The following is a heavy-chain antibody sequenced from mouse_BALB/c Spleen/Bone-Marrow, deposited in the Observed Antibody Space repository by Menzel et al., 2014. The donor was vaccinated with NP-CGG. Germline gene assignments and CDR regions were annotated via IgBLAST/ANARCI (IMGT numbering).Heavy chain of an antibody. CDR1: GYAFSTNW. J-gene: IGHJ2*01. V-gene: IGHV1-80*01. Sequence: QVQLQQPGAELVRPGSSVKISCKSSGYAFSTNWINWVKQRPGQGLEWIGQIYPGDGDTDFNGKFKGKATLTADRSSNTAYMEFSSLTSEDSAVYFCARGGISVDYWGQGTTLTVSS. CDR2: IYPGDGDT. CDR3: ARGGISVDY.